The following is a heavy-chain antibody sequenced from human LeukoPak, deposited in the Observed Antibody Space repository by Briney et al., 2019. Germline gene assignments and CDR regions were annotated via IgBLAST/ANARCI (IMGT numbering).Heavy chain of an antibody. CDR2: IYYSGSPT. V-gene: IGHV4-39*01. J-gene: IGHJ6*02. CDR1: GGSISSSSHF. D-gene: IGHD3-9*01. CDR3: ARLWNDILTGPGPYGMDV. Sequence: KPSETLSLTCTVSGGSISSSSHFWGWIRQPPGKGLEWIGSIYYSGSPTYYNPSLKSRVTISVDTSKNQFSLKLSSVTATDTAVYYCARLWNDILTGPGPYGMDVWGQGTTVTVSS.